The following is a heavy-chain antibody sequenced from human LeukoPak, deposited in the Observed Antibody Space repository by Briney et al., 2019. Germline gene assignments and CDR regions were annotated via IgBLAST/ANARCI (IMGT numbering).Heavy chain of an antibody. D-gene: IGHD3-10*01. CDR2: IYYSGST. V-gene: IGHV4-31*03. CDR1: GGSISSGDYY. Sequence: SQTLSLTCTVSGGSISSGDYYWTWIRQPPGKGLEWIGYIYYSGSTYYNPSLKSRVTISVDTSKNQFSLKLSSVTAADTAVYYCARRLSAMVRGVNDAFDIWGQGTMVTVSS. CDR3: ARRLSAMVRGVNDAFDI. J-gene: IGHJ3*02.